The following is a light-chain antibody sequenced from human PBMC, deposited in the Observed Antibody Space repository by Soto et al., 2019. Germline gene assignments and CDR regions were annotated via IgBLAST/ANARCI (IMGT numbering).Light chain of an antibody. J-gene: IGKJ4*01. CDR3: QQYYSSPLT. CDR2: GAS. Sequence: EIVLTQSPGTLSLSPGERATLSCRASQSVSSSYLAWYHPKPGQAPRHLIYGASSRATGIPHRFSGSGSGTDFTLTISSLEPEDFAMYYCQQYYSSPLTFVGGTKVAIK. CDR1: QSVSSSY. V-gene: IGKV3-20*01.